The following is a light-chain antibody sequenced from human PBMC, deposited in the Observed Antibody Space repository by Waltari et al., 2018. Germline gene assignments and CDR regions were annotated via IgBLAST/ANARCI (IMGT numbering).Light chain of an antibody. CDR3: QQYFNYPRT. V-gene: IGKV1-8*01. CDR2: EAS. J-gene: IGKJ1*01. Sequence: AFRMTQSPSSLSASTGDRVTITCRASQYISNYLAWFPQRPGKAPKLLIYEASTLQRGVPSRFSGSGSGTDFTLTITSLQSDDFATYYCQQYFNYPRTFGQGTRVEIE. CDR1: QYISNY.